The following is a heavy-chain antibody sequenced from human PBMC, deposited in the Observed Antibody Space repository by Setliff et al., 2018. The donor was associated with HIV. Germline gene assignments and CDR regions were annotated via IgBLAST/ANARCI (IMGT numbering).Heavy chain of an antibody. D-gene: IGHD6-13*01. CDR3: ARDGPAAGTDDFDY. J-gene: IGHJ4*02. V-gene: IGHV4-61*10. Sequence: SETLSLTCSVSGGSIKTAVYYLSWIRQPAGKGLEWIGHSYDTGSTDYNPSLKSRVTISVKTSKNQFSLKLNSVTAADTAVYYCARDGPAAGTDDFDYWGQGTQVTVSS. CDR1: GGSIKTAVYY. CDR2: SYDTGST.